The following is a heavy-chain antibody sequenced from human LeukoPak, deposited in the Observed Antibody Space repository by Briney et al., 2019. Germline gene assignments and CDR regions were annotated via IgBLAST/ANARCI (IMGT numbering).Heavy chain of an antibody. CDR2: MYYSGST. CDR1: GGSISSSSYY. CDR3: ARHRYADKIVDY. V-gene: IGHV4-39*01. D-gene: IGHD2-8*01. J-gene: IGHJ4*02. Sequence: SEALSLTCTVSGGSISSSSYYWGWIRQPPGKGLEWIGSMYYSGSTYYNVSLKSRVTISVDTSKNQFSLKLSSVTAADTAVYYCARHRYADKIVDYWGQGTLVTVSS.